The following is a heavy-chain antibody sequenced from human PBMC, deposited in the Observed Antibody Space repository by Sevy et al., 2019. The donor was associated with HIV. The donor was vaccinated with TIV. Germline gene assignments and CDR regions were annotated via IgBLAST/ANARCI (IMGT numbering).Heavy chain of an antibody. CDR3: ARDKGTIFGVVSNYGMDV. J-gene: IGHJ6*02. Sequence: GGSLRLSCAASGFTFSSYWMNWVRQAPGKGLEWVANIKQDGSEKYYVDSVKGRFTISRDNAKNSLYLQMNSLRAEDTAVYYCARDKGTIFGVVSNYGMDVWGQGTTVTVSS. D-gene: IGHD3-3*01. CDR1: GFTFSSYW. V-gene: IGHV3-7*03. CDR2: IKQDGSEK.